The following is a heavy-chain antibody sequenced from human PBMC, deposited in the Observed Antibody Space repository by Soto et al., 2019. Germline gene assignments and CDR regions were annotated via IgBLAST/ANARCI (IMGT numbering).Heavy chain of an antibody. CDR2: IYPGDSDT. CDR3: ASRIAVAGDYFDF. J-gene: IGHJ4*02. CDR1: GYSITGYW. D-gene: IGHD6-19*01. Sequence: GVPLKLYRKGSGYSITGYWIGRLRQMPGKGLEWMGIIYPGDSDTRYSPSFQGQVTISADKSISTAYLQWSSLKASDTAMYYCASRIAVAGDYFDFWVQGTLVTVSS. V-gene: IGHV5-51*01.